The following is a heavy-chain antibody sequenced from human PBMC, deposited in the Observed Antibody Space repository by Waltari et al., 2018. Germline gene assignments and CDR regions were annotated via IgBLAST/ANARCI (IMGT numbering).Heavy chain of an antibody. Sequence: QVQLLQFGTEVKKTGASVKVSCNVSGYSLSDFSIHWGRQTPGKGLEWMGGFDPQDAETMYAKKFQGRVTMTEDTSTDIAYMELTNLRSDDTAIYYCATDALGGSLIRGVNFNYWGQGTLVHVSS. J-gene: IGHJ4*02. CDR3: ATDALGGSLIRGVNFNY. D-gene: IGHD3-10*01. CDR2: FDPQDAET. V-gene: IGHV1-24*01. CDR1: GYSLSDFS.